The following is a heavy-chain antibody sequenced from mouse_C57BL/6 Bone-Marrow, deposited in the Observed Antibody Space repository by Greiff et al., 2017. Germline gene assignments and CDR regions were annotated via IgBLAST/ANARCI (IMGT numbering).Heavy chain of an antibody. D-gene: IGHD3-1*01. V-gene: IGHV1-81*01. CDR2: SYPRSGNT. CDR1: GYTITSDG. Sequence: QVQLKESGAELARPCASVKLSCKASGYTITSDGKSWVKLRNGQGLERNGESYPRSGNTYYNEKFKGKATLTADKSSSTAYMELRSLTSEDSAVYFCARSGGAYWGQGTLVTVSA. J-gene: IGHJ3*01. CDR3: ARSGGAY.